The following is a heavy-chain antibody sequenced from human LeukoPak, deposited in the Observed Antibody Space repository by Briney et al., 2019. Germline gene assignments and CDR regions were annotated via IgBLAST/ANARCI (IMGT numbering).Heavy chain of an antibody. CDR3: ARATRVGNGWPLGY. V-gene: IGHV1-3*01. CDR2: INAGNGNT. Sequence: GASVKVSCRASGYTFSSYAMHWVRQAPGQRLQWMGWINAGNGNTKYSQKFQGRVTITRDTSASTAYMELSSLRSEDTAVYYCARATRVGNGWPLGYWGQGTLVTVSS. J-gene: IGHJ4*02. D-gene: IGHD6-19*01. CDR1: GYTFSSYA.